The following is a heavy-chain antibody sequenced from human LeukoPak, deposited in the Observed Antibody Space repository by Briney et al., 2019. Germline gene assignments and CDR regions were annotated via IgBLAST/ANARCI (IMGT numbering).Heavy chain of an antibody. CDR3: ARGGGYDPFDY. CDR2: ISSSSRYI. Sequence: PGGSLRLSCAASGFTLGNYSMNWVRQSPGKGLQWVASISSSSRYIYYADSVKGRFTISRDNAKNSLYLQMNSLRAEDTAVYYCARGGGYDPFDYWGQGTLVTVSS. D-gene: IGHD5-12*01. J-gene: IGHJ4*02. V-gene: IGHV3-21*01. CDR1: GFTLGNYS.